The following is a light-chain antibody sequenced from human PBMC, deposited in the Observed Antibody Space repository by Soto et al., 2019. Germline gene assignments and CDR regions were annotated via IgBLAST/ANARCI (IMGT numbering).Light chain of an antibody. CDR2: AAS. Sequence: DIQMTQSPSSLSASVGDRVTITCLASQGISSDLAWFQQKPGKAPNSLIYAASSLRSGVPSRFSGSGSGKECPHTISSLQPEDFAPYYCQQYTTYPLPFGGGTKVEIK. V-gene: IGKV1-16*01. CDR3: QQYTTYPLP. CDR1: QGISSD. J-gene: IGKJ4*01.